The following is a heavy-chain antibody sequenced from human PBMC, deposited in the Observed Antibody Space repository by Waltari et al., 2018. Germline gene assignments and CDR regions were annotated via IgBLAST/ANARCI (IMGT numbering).Heavy chain of an antibody. CDR1: GGSINNYS. CDR2: IYYSGNT. J-gene: IGHJ6*02. CDR3: ARGRLRDFDVDYQFYYAMDV. D-gene: IGHD3-9*01. Sequence: QVQLQESGPGLVKPSKTLSLPCTVSGGSINNYSWSWIRQPPGKGLEWIGFIYYSGNTNYSPSLRSRVTISIDTSKSQFSLKLTSVTAADTAVYYCARGRLRDFDVDYQFYYAMDVWGQGTTVAVSS. V-gene: IGHV4-59*13.